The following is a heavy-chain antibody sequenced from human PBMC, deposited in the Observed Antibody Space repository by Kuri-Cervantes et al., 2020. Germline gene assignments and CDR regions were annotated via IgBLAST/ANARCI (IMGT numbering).Heavy chain of an antibody. CDR1: GFTFSSYS. D-gene: IGHD3-10*01. Sequence: GESLKISCAASGFTFSSYSMNWVRQAPGTGLEWVSAIGGSGDGTYYADSVKGRVTTFRDNYKNTLYLEMNSLRVEDTAIYYCARGFAYYYGSEFYMDVWGKGTTVTVSS. CDR2: IGGSGDGT. J-gene: IGHJ6*03. CDR3: ARGFAYYYGSEFYMDV. V-gene: IGHV3-23*01.